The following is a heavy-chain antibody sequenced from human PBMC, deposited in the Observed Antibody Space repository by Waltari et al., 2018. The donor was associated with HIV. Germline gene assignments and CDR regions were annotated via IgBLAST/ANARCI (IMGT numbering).Heavy chain of an antibody. CDR1: GFTFSHDW. CDR2: IKHDGNEK. V-gene: IGHV3-7*01. CDR3: ARGWDYGDNYDY. Sequence: EVVLVESGGGLVQPGGSLRLSWVGPGFTFSHDWMNWVGQAPAKGLEWVATIKHDGNEKYYVDSVKGRFTISRDNAEKSVYLQMNSLTAEDTAVYYCARGWDYGDNYDYWGQGTLVIVSS. J-gene: IGHJ4*02. D-gene: IGHD4-17*01.